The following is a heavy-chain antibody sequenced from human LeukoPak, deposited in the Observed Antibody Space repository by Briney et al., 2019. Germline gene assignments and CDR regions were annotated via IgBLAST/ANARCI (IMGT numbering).Heavy chain of an antibody. D-gene: IGHD3-10*01. J-gene: IGHJ5*02. CDR2: INAGHGNT. V-gene: IGHV1-3*01. Sequence: ASVKVSCKASGYTFTTYAMHWVRQAPGQRLEWMGWINAGHGNTKYSQKFQGRVTITRDTSTSTTYMELSSLTSEDTAVYYCAREGKGSGSYYPQDNYFDPWGQGTLVTVSS. CDR3: AREGKGSGSYYPQDNYFDP. CDR1: GYTFTTYA.